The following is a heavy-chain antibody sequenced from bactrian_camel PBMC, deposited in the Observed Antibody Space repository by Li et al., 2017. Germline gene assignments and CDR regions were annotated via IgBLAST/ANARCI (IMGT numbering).Heavy chain of an antibody. J-gene: IGHJ6*01. CDR1: AYLHGRHF. CDR3: AADDVMGQRCPDEFGY. D-gene: IGHD3*01. V-gene: IGHV3S53*01. CDR2: IDSDGST. Sequence: QVQLVESGGGSVTTGGSLRLSCTASAYLHGRHFIGWFREVPGKEREGVAAIDSDGSTSYADSVKGRFTISKDNAKNTLYLQMNSLKPEDTAMYYCAADDVMGQRCPDEFGYWGQGTQVTVS.